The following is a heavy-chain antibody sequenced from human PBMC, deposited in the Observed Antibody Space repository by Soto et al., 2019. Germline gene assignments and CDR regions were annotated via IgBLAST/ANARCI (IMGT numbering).Heavy chain of an antibody. Sequence: SETLSLTCTVSGGSISSGGYYWSWIRQHPGKGLEWIGYIYYSGSTNYNPSLKSRVTISVDTSKNQFSLKLSSVTAADTAVYYCARGLVEVKKQQLVFYYYGMDVWGQGTTVTVSS. D-gene: IGHD6-13*01. V-gene: IGHV4-61*08. CDR1: GGSISSGGYY. CDR3: ARGLVEVKKQQLVFYYYGMDV. CDR2: IYYSGST. J-gene: IGHJ6*02.